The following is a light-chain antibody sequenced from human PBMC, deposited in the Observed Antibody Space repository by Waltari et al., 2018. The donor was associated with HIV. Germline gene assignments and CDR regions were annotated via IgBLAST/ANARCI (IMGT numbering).Light chain of an antibody. V-gene: IGLV3-1*01. CDR3: QTWDTGTVI. CDR2: QNS. CDR1: QFGNKS. J-gene: IGLJ2*01. Sequence: YEVTQPSSVSVLLRQTGTLTCSGHQFGNKSTCWYQQRSGQSPVLVIYQNSRRPSGIPERFSGSSSGNTTTLTINGAQAFDEADYYCQTWDTGTVIFGGGTKLTVL.